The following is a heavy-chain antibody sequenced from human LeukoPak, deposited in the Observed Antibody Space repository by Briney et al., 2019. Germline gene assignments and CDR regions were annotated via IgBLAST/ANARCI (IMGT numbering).Heavy chain of an antibody. CDR2: IYTSGST. D-gene: IGHD2-15*01. J-gene: IGHJ4*02. CDR1: GGSISSYY. CDR3: ARDREDCSGGSCYSLFDY. Sequence: SETLSLTCTVSGGSISSYYRSWIRQPAGKGQEWIGRIYTSGSTNYNPSLKSRVTMSVDTSKNQFSLKLSSVTAADTAVYYCARDREDCSGGSCYSLFDYWGQGTLVTVSS. V-gene: IGHV4-4*07.